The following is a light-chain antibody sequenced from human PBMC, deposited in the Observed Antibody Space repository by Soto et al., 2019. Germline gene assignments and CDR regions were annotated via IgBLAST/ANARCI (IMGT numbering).Light chain of an antibody. CDR3: CSYASTVTWV. J-gene: IGLJ3*02. Sequence: QSALTQPASLSGSPGQSITISCTGTSSDVGTHSLVSWYQQHPGKAPKLIIYGVDKRPSGVSDRFSGSKSGNGASLTISGLQSEYEAHYYCCSYASTVTWVFGGGTKLTVL. V-gene: IGLV2-23*02. CDR2: GVD. CDR1: SSDVGTHSL.